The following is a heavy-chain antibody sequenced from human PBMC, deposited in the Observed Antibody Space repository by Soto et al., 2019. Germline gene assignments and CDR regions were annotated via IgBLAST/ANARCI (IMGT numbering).Heavy chain of an antibody. V-gene: IGHV3-15*07. CDR3: TTQSGTIVGVVTNYGMDV. CDR1: GFTFSNAC. D-gene: IGHD3-3*01. J-gene: IGHJ6*04. Sequence: GGSLRLSCAASGFTFSNACMNWVRQAPGKGLEWVGRIKSKSEGGTTDYAAPVKGRFTISRDDSNNTMYLQMNSLKTEDTAVYHCTTQSGTIVGVVTNYGMDVWGEGTKVTVGS. CDR2: IKSKSEGGTT.